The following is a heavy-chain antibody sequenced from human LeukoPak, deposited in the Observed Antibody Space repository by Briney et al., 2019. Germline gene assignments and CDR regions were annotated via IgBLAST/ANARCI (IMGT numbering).Heavy chain of an antibody. Sequence: PGGSLRLSCAASGFTFSSYWMQWVRRAPGKGLVWLSRIKGDGSGTNYADSVKGRFIISRDNAKNTLSLQMNSLRAEDTAIYYCVRPYDSSGYQWNDAFDIWGQGTMVTVSP. CDR1: GFTFSSYW. D-gene: IGHD3-22*01. CDR2: IKGDGSGT. CDR3: VRPYDSSGYQWNDAFDI. V-gene: IGHV3-74*01. J-gene: IGHJ3*02.